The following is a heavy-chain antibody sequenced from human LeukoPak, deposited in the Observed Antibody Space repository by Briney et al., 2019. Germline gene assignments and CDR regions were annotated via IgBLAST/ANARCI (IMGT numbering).Heavy chain of an antibody. CDR2: IYYSGST. V-gene: IGHV4-59*01. CDR1: GDSTSGYY. J-gene: IGHJ5*02. CDR3: ARGVNWFDP. Sequence: PSETLSLTCTVPGDSTSGYYWSWIRQPPGKGLEWIGYIYYSGSTNYNPSLKSRVTISVDTSKNQFSLKLSSVTAADTAVYYCARGVNWFDPWGQGTLVTVSS.